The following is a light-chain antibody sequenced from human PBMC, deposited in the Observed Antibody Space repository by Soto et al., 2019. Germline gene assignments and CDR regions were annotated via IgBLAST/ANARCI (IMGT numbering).Light chain of an antibody. J-gene: IGLJ3*02. Sequence: QSALTQPASVSGSPGQSITISCTGTSSDVGDYNYVSWYQQHPGKAPKLMIYEVSNRPSGVSNRFSGSKSGNTASLTISGLQAEDEADYYCSSYTSSKTWGFGGGTKLTV. CDR1: SSDVGDYNY. CDR2: EVS. CDR3: SSYTSSKTWG. V-gene: IGLV2-14*01.